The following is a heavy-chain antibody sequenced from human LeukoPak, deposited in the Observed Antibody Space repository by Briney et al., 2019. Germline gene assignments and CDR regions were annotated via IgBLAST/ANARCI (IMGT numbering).Heavy chain of an antibody. D-gene: IGHD3-22*01. V-gene: IGHV3-23*01. CDR2: ISDIGYTT. CDR1: GFTFSTYA. J-gene: IGHJ4*02. CDR3: AKYYYDSSGYYDAAPLDS. Sequence: GGSLCLSCAASGFTFSTYAMSWVRQAPGKGLEWVSSISDIGYTTYYADSVRGRFTISRDNSKNTVYLQMIGLRAEDTAVYFCAKYYYDSSGYYDAAPLDSWGQGTLVTVFS.